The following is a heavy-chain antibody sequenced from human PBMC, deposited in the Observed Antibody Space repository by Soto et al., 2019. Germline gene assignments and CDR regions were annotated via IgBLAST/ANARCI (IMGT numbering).Heavy chain of an antibody. V-gene: IGHV3-15*01. CDR2: IKSKTDGGTT. J-gene: IGHJ4*02. Sequence: GGSLRLSCAASGFTFSNAWMSWVRQAPGKGLEWVGRIKSKTDGGTTDYAAPVKGRFTISRDDSKNTLYLQMNSLKTEDTAVYYCTNHRSQVPTKPLNILDYWGQGTLVTVSS. CDR1: GFTFSNAW. CDR3: TNHRSQVPTKPLNILDY.